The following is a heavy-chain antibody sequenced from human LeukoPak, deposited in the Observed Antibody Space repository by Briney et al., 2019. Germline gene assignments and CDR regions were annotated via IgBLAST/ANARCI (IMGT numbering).Heavy chain of an antibody. Sequence: ASVKVSCKASGYTFTSYYMHWVRQAPGQGLEWMGWINPNSGGTNYAQKFQGRVTMTRDTSISTAYMELSRLTSDDTAVYYCATMGITVTGTRFDPWGQGTLVTVSS. J-gene: IGHJ5*02. V-gene: IGHV1-2*02. CDR3: ATMGITVTGTRFDP. CDR2: INPNSGGT. CDR1: GYTFTSYY. D-gene: IGHD6-19*01.